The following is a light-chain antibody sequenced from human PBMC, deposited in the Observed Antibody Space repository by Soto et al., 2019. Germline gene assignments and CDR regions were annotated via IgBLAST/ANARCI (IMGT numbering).Light chain of an antibody. CDR3: HQRQSWPRT. CDR1: QYVGTR. CDR2: YTS. V-gene: IGKV3-11*01. Sequence: EIVLTQPPATLSSSPGETATLSCRASQYVGTRLAWYQHKPGQAPRLLIYYTSNRATGIPARFSGSGSGTDFTLTISSLAPEDFAIYYCHQRQSWPRTFGQGTKVEIK. J-gene: IGKJ1*01.